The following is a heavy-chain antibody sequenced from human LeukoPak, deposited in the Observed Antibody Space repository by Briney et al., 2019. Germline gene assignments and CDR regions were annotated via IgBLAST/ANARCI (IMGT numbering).Heavy chain of an antibody. CDR3: ARDLGSSTIFGVGAYYFDY. CDR2: ISAYNGNT. CDR1: GYTFTSYG. D-gene: IGHD3-3*01. V-gene: IGHV1-18*01. Sequence: ASVKVSCKASGYTFTSYGISWVRQAPGQGLEWMGWISAYNGNTNYAQKLQGRVTMTTDTSTSTAYMELRSLRSDDTAVYYCARDLGSSTIFGVGAYYFDYWGQGTLVTVSS. J-gene: IGHJ4*02.